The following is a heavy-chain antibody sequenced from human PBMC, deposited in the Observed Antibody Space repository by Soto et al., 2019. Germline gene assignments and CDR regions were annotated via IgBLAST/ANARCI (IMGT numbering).Heavy chain of an antibody. V-gene: IGHV3-7*03. CDR3: ARGDYYDRSFDS. CDR1: GFSFSSSW. Sequence: PGGSLRLSCAASGFSFSSSWMNWVRQAPGKGLEWVADIKEDGSEKYYVDSLKGRFTISRDNAKNSLYLQMNSLRAEDTAVYYCARGDYYDRSFDSWGQGTLVTGSS. D-gene: IGHD3-22*01. J-gene: IGHJ4*02. CDR2: IKEDGSEK.